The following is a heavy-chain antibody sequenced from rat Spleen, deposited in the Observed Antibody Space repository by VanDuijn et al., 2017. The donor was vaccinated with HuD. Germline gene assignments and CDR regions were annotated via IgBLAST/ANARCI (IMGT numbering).Heavy chain of an antibody. D-gene: IGHD1-12*02. CDR3: ARLKGFDGTYYYPYYFDY. CDR2: MWGDGST. V-gene: IGHV2-77*01. J-gene: IGHJ2*01. Sequence: QVQMKETGPGLVQTTQTLTVTCTVSGFSLTSYGLLWVRQAPGKGLEWMGIMWGDGSTAYNSLLKSRLSISRNTSKSQVFLKMNSLQPGDTATYYCARLKGFDGTYYYPYYFDYWGQGVMVTVSS. CDR1: GFSLTSYG.